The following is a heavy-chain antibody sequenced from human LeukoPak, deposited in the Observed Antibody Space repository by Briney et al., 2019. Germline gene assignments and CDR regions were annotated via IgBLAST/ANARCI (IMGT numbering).Heavy chain of an antibody. CDR2: INHSGST. CDR3: ARGARYSSGWYLKNWFDP. Sequence: SETLSLTCAVYGGSFSGYYWSWIRQPPGKGLEWIGEINHSGSTNYNPSLKSRVTIPVDTSKNQFSLKLSSVTAADTAVYYCARGARYSSGWYLKNWFDPWGQGTLVTVSS. V-gene: IGHV4-34*01. D-gene: IGHD6-19*01. J-gene: IGHJ5*02. CDR1: GGSFSGYY.